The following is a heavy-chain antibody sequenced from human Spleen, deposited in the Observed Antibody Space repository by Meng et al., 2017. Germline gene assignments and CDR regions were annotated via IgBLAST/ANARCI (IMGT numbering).Heavy chain of an antibody. Sequence: SETLSLTCAVSGYSISSGYYWGWIRQPPGKGLEWIGSIYHSGSTNYNPSLESRATISVDTSQNNLSLKLSSVTAADSAVYYCARGPTTMAHDFDYWGRGTVDTVSS. CDR1: GYSISSGYY. D-gene: IGHD4-11*01. V-gene: IGHV4-38-2*01. J-gene: IGHJ4*02. CDR2: IYHSGST. CDR3: ARGPTTMAHDFDY.